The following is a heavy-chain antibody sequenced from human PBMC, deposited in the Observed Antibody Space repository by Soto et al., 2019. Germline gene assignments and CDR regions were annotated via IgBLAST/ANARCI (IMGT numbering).Heavy chain of an antibody. CDR2: ISGSSYNI. Sequence: QVQLVESGGGVVKPAGSLRRSCAASGFTFSDYFMSWIRQAPGKWLEWVSFISGSSYNIKYADSVKGRFTISRDNAKNSRYLQMNSRRAEATAVYYCVRDSARIVVVPRVDGDNWLDPWGQGTLVTVAS. CDR3: VRDSARIVVVPRVDGDNWLDP. D-gene: IGHD2-2*01. J-gene: IGHJ5*02. V-gene: IGHV3-11*06. CDR1: GFTFSDYF.